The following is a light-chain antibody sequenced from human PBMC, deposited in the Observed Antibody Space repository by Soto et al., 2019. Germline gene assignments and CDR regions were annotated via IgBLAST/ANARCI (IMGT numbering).Light chain of an antibody. CDR1: NSNIGADYG. CDR3: QSYDSNLVGLV. CDR2: GNN. V-gene: IGLV1-40*01. J-gene: IGLJ3*02. Sequence: QSVLTQPPSVSGAPGQRVTISCTGTNSNIGADYGVQWYQQFPGTAPKLLIYGNNNRPSGVSDRFSGSKSATSASLAITGLQPGDEADYYCQSYDSNLVGLVFGAGTKLTVL.